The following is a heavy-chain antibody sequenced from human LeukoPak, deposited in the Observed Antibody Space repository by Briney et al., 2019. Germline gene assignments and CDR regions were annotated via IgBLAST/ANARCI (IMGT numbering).Heavy chain of an antibody. V-gene: IGHV4-4*08. Sequence: PSETLSLTCTVSGGSISSYYWSWIRQPPGKGLEWIGRIYTSGSTNYNPSLKSRVTISIDSSKNQFALKLESVTAADTAVYYCARDRERGMVRGILDYWGQGTLVTVSS. D-gene: IGHD3-10*01. CDR1: GGSISSYY. J-gene: IGHJ4*02. CDR2: IYTSGST. CDR3: ARDRERGMVRGILDY.